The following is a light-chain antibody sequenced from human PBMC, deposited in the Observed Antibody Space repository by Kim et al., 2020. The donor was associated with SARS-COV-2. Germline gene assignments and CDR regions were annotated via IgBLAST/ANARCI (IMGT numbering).Light chain of an antibody. V-gene: IGKV3-20*01. CDR2: GRS. CDR3: QQYGSTPPFT. Sequence: PGGGGTPSCRATKRGSSDNLVWYQQRPGEAPRRLIYGRSTRAADITQRCSSSGGWTNFTLTISRLEHHDVAVDYCQQYGSTPPFTFGQGTKLEI. CDR1: KRGSSDN. J-gene: IGKJ2*01.